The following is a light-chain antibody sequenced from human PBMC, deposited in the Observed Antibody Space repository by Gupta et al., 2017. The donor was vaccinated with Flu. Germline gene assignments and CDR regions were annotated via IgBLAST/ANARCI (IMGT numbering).Light chain of an antibody. CDR3: QQYNSWPLT. J-gene: IGKJ3*01. Sequence: PGIVFGSPGERTTLSCRASQSVYSNLAWYRQKPGQVPRLLMYDVSTRATGIPNGFSGSGSGTEFTLTTSRLQSEDFAVYYYQQYNSWPLTFGPGTNVDIK. CDR1: QSVYSN. CDR2: DVS. V-gene: IGKV3-15*01.